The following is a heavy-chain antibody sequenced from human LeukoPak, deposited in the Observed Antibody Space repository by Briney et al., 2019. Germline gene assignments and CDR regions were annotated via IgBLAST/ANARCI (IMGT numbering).Heavy chain of an antibody. CDR2: ILGSGRST. J-gene: IGHJ4*02. CDR3: AKFRGPSSGWFFDY. CDR1: GFTFSSYA. Sequence: GGSLRLSCAASGFTFSSYAMSWVRQAPGKGLEWVSTILGSGRSTYYADPVKGRFTVSRDNSKNTLYLQMNSLTAEDTALYYCAKFRGPSSGWFFDYWGQGTLVTVSS. V-gene: IGHV3-23*01. D-gene: IGHD6-19*01.